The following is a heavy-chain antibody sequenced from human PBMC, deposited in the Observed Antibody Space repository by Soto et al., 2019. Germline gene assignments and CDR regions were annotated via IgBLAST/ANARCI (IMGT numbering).Heavy chain of an antibody. V-gene: IGHV4-39*02. Sequence: PSETLSLTCTVSGGSISSSSYYWGWIRQPPGKGLEWIGSIYYSGSTYYNPSLKSRVTISVDTSKNQFSPKLSSVTAADTAVYYCAREVYSSSWTNNYFDYWGQGTLVTVSS. J-gene: IGHJ4*02. D-gene: IGHD6-13*01. CDR3: AREVYSSSWTNNYFDY. CDR1: GGSISSSSYY. CDR2: IYYSGST.